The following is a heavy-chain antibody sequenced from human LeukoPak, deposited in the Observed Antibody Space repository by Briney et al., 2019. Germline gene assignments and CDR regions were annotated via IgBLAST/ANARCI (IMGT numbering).Heavy chain of an antibody. J-gene: IGHJ4*02. V-gene: IGHV1-69*05. CDR2: IIPIFGTA. D-gene: IGHD3-10*01. CDR1: GGTFSSYA. CDR3: ARGLQYLWFGDPITPGY. Sequence: ASVKVSCKASGGTFSSYAISWVRQAPGQGLEWMGGIIPIFGTANYAQKLQGRVTMTTDTSTSTAYMELRSLRSDDTAVYYCARGLQYLWFGDPITPGYWGQGTLVTVSS.